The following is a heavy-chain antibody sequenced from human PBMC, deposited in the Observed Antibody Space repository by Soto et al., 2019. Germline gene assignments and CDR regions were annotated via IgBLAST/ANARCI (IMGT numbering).Heavy chain of an antibody. CDR1: GFTFSSYA. J-gene: IGHJ6*02. D-gene: IGHD2-15*01. Sequence: GGSLRLSCAASGFTFSSYAMSWVRQAPGKGLEWVSAISGSGGSTYYADSVKGRFTISRDNSKNTLYLQMNSLRAEDTAVYYCAAAYCSGGSCLGDYYYYGMDVWGQGTTVTVSS. CDR2: ISGSGGST. V-gene: IGHV3-23*01. CDR3: AAAYCSGGSCLGDYYYYGMDV.